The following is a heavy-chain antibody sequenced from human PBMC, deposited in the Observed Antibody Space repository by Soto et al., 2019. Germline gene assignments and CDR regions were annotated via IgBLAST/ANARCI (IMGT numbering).Heavy chain of an antibody. J-gene: IGHJ1*01. CDR2: IIPIFGTA. CDR1: GGTFSCYA. Sequence: QVQLVQSGAEVKKPGSSVKVSCKASGGTFSCYAISWVRQAPGQGLEWMGGIIPIFGTANYAQKFQGRVTITADESTSTAYMELSSLRSEDTAVYYCARGTGYCGGDCPAEYFQHWGQGTLVTVSS. D-gene: IGHD2-21*02. V-gene: IGHV1-69*12. CDR3: ARGTGYCGGDCPAEYFQH.